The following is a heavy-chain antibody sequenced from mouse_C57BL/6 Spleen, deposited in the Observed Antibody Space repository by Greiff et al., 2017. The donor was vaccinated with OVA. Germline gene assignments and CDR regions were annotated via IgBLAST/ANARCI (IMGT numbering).Heavy chain of an antibody. J-gene: IGHJ3*01. D-gene: IGHD1-1*01. V-gene: IGHV1-52*01. CDR3: ARPLTTVVDEAWFAY. Sequence: QVQLQQPGAELVRPGSSVKLSCKASGYTFTSYWMHWVKQRPIQGLEWIGNIDPSDSETHYNQKFKDKATLTVDKSSSTAYMQLSSLTSEDSAVYYCARPLTTVVDEAWFAYWGQGTLVTVSA. CDR2: IDPSDSET. CDR1: GYTFTSYW.